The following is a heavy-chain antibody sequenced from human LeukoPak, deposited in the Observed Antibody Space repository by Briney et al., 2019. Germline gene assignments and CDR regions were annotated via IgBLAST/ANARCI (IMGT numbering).Heavy chain of an antibody. D-gene: IGHD3-22*01. Sequence: SGGSLRLSCAASEFTFSSYSMNWVRQAPGKGLEWAAVISYDGSNKYYADSVKGRFTISRDNSKNTLYLQMNSLRAEDTAVYYCARSKYYYDSSGYYDYWGQGTLVTVSS. CDR3: ARSKYYYDSSGYYDY. J-gene: IGHJ4*02. CDR2: ISYDGSNK. V-gene: IGHV3-30*03. CDR1: EFTFSSYS.